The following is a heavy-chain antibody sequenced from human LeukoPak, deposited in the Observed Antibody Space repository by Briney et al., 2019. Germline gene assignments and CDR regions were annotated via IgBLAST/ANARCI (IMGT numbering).Heavy chain of an antibody. CDR3: ARHREGYYGSGSYYSLDP. CDR2: IYYSGST. D-gene: IGHD3-10*01. J-gene: IGHJ5*02. V-gene: IGHV4-39*01. Sequence: SETLSLTCTVSGGSISSSGYYWGWIRQPPGKGLEWIGSIYYSGSTYYNPSLKSRVTISVDTSKNQFSLKLSSVTAADTAVYYCARHREGYYGSGSYYSLDPWGQGTLVTVSS. CDR1: GGSISSSGYY.